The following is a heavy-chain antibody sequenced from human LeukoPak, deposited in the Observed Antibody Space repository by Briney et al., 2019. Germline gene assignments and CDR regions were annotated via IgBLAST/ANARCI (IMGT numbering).Heavy chain of an antibody. J-gene: IGHJ4*02. Sequence: SLRLSCAASGFTFDDYAMHWVRQAPGKGLEWVSGISWNSGSIGYADSVKGRFTISRDNAKNSLYLQMNSLRAEDTALYYCAKDYPPFGRDLLRAYFDYWGQGTLVTVSS. CDR2: ISWNSGSI. V-gene: IGHV3-9*01. CDR1: GFTFDDYA. CDR3: AKDYPPFGRDLLRAYFDY. D-gene: IGHD3-3*01.